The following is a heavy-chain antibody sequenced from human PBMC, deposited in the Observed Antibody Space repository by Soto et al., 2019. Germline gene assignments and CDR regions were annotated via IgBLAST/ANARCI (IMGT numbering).Heavy chain of an antibody. V-gene: IGHV3-30-3*01. CDR1: GFTFSYYA. J-gene: IGHJ4*02. D-gene: IGHD3-22*01. CDR3: ARTPETSGYYYYFDY. CDR2: ISYSGSNK. Sequence: GGSLRLSCAASGFTFSYYAMHWVRQAPGKGLEWVALISYSGSNKYYADSVKGRFTISRDNSENTLYLQMNSLGTEDTAVYYCARTPETSGYYYYFDYWGQGILVTVSS.